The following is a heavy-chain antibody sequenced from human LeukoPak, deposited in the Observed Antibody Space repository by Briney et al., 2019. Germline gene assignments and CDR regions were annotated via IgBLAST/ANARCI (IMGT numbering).Heavy chain of an antibody. CDR2: FDPEDGET. J-gene: IGHJ4*02. V-gene: IGHV1-24*01. CDR1: GYTLTELS. D-gene: IGHD3-10*01. CDR3: ATSGDYYGSRSYRRAFDY. Sequence: ASVKVSCKVSGYTLTELSMHWVRQAPGKGLEWMGGFDPEDGETIYAQKFQGRVTMTEDTSTDTACMELSSLRSEDTAVYYCATSGDYYGSRSYRRAFDYWGQGTLVTVSS.